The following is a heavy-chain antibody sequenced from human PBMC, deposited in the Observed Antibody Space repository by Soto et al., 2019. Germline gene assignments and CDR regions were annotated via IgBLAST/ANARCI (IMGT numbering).Heavy chain of an antibody. V-gene: IGHV4-4*02. CDR2: IYHSGST. CDR1: GGSISSSNW. J-gene: IGHJ5*02. Sequence: QVQLQESGPGLVKPSGTLSLTCAVSGGSISSSNWWSWVRQPPGKGLEWIGEIYHSGSTNYNPSLKGRVTISVDKSTNQFSLKLSSVTAADTAVYYCARVLLWFGELFGWFDPWGQGTLVTVSS. D-gene: IGHD3-10*01. CDR3: ARVLLWFGELFGWFDP.